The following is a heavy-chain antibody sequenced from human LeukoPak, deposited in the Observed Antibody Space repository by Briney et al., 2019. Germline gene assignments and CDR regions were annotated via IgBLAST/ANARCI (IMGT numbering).Heavy chain of an antibody. CDR2: INKDGSST. CDR1: GFTFSTYW. CDR3: AKDKSSSSSLDY. J-gene: IGHJ4*02. V-gene: IGHV3-74*01. D-gene: IGHD6-6*01. Sequence: PGGSLRLSCAASGFTFSTYWLHWIRQAPGKGLVWVSRINKDGSSTNYADSVKGLFTISRDNAKNTLYLQMNSLRAEDTAVYYCAKDKSSSSSLDYWGQGTLVTVSS.